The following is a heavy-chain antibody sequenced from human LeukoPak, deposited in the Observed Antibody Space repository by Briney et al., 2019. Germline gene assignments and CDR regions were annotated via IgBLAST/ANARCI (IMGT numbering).Heavy chain of an antibody. CDR1: GASISNYY. J-gene: IGHJ4*02. CDR3: ARLGNYHDF. Sequence: SETLSLTCTVSGASISNYYWSWIRQTPEKGLEWKGHIHSSGGSSYYPSLKSRLTLSIDTSRNQLSLKLPSVTAADTAVYFCARLGNYHDFWGQGALVTVSS. CDR2: IHSSGGS. V-gene: IGHV4-4*09. D-gene: IGHD1-26*01.